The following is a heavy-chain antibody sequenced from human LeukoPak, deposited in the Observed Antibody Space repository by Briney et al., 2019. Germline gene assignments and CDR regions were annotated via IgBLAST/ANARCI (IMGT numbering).Heavy chain of an antibody. CDR1: GFTFSSYA. CDR3: AKSRSSGWENYFDY. CDR2: ISGSGGST. J-gene: IGHJ4*02. Sequence: GGSLRLSCAASGFTFSSYAMSWVRQAPGKGVEGVSAISGSGGSTYYADSVKGRFTISRDNSKNTLYLQMNSLRAEDTAVYYCAKSRSSGWENYFDYWGQGTLVTVSS. D-gene: IGHD6-25*01. V-gene: IGHV3-23*01.